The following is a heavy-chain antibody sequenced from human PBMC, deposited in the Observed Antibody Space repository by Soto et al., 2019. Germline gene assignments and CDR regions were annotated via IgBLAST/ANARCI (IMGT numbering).Heavy chain of an antibody. J-gene: IGHJ4*02. D-gene: IGHD3-3*01. CDR2: ISSNGGST. V-gene: IGHV3-64D*06. CDR3: VKSPYDFWSGYHSF. Sequence: GGSLRLSCSASGFTFSSYAMHWVRQAPGKGLEYVSAISSNGGSTYYADSVKGRFTISRDNSKNTLYLQMSSLRAEDTAAYYCVKSPYDFWSGYHSFWGQGTLVTVSS. CDR1: GFTFSSYA.